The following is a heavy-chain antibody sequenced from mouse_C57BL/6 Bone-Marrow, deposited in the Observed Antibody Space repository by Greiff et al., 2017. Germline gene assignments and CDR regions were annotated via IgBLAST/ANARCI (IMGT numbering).Heavy chain of an antibody. CDR3: ARLEFDGSGGDWYFDV. CDR2: IYPRDGST. Sequence: VQRVESGPELVKPGASVKLSCKASGYTFTSYDINWVKQRPGQGLEWIGWIYPRDGSTKYNEKFKGKATLTVDTSSSTAYMELHSLTSEDSAVYFCARLEFDGSGGDWYFDVWGTGTTVTVSS. J-gene: IGHJ1*03. V-gene: IGHV1-85*01. CDR1: GYTFTSYD. D-gene: IGHD1-1*01.